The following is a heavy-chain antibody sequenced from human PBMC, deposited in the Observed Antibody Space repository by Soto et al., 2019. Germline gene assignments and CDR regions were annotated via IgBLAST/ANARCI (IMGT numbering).Heavy chain of an antibody. Sequence: QVQLEESGSEVQKSGSSEKVSCKASGYSFSSHAITWVRQAPGQGLEWMGGIIPVFGTPTYAQKFQGRLTISADKSTNTSSLELRSLRSEDTAVYYCARGGALSTSWYWGDGLDSWGQGTQVTVSS. J-gene: IGHJ4*02. CDR3: ARGGALSTSWYWGDGLDS. CDR2: IIPVFGTP. CDR1: GYSFSSHA. D-gene: IGHD6-13*01. V-gene: IGHV1-69*06.